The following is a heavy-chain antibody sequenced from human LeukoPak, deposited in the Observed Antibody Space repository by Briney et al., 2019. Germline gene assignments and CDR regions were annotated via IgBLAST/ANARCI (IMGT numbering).Heavy chain of an antibody. V-gene: IGHV3-30*04. J-gene: IGHJ3*02. CDR2: ISYDGSNE. CDR1: GFTFSSYV. CDR3: ARVAEWELRGPYRDAFDI. Sequence: GGSLRLSCAASGFTFSSYVMHWVRQAPGKGLEWVAIISYDGSNEYYADSVKGRFTISRDNSKNTLYLQMNSLRAEDTAVYYCARVAEWELRGPYRDAFDIWGQGTMVTVSS. D-gene: IGHD1-26*01.